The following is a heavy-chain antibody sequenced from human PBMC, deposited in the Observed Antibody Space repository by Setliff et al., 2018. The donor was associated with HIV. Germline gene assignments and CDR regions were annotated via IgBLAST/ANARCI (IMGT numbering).Heavy chain of an antibody. CDR1: GFTFEDYG. V-gene: IGHV3-20*04. Sequence: GGSLRLSCAVSGFTFEDYGMSWVRQAPGKGLEWVSGINWNGGSTGYVDSVKGRFTISRDNAKNSLYLQMNSLRAEDMALYYCARDSPLSHFDYWGQGILVTVSS. J-gene: IGHJ4*02. CDR3: ARDSPLSHFDY. CDR2: INWNGGST.